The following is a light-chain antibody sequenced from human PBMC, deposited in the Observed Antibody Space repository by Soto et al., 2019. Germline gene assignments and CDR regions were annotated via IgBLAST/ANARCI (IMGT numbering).Light chain of an antibody. CDR1: SSNIGSHT. CDR3: AAWHDSLNGPV. V-gene: IGLV1-44*01. Sequence: QPVLTQPPSASGTPGQRVTISCSGGSSNIGSHTVNWYQHLPGTAPKLLIYSNNQRPSGVPDRFSGSVSGTSAFLAISGLQSEDEADYYCAAWHDSLNGPVFGGGTKVTVL. CDR2: SNN. J-gene: IGLJ2*01.